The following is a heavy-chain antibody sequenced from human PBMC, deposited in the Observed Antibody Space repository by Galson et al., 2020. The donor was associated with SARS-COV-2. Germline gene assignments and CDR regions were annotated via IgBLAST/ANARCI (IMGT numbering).Heavy chain of an antibody. CDR2: INHSGST. CDR3: ARGVRGISIIVVVTPYYYYGMDV. J-gene: IGHJ6*02. D-gene: IGHD3-22*01. V-gene: IGHV4-34*01. Sequence: SETLSLTCAVYGGSFSGYYWSWIRQPPGKGLEWIGEINHSGSTNYNPSLKSRVTISVDTSKNQFSLKLSSVTAADTAVYYCARGVRGISIIVVVTPYYYYGMDVWGQGTTVTVSS. CDR1: GGSFSGYY.